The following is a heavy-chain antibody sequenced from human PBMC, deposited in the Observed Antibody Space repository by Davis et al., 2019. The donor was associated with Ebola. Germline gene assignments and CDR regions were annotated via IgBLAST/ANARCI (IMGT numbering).Heavy chain of an antibody. Sequence: SVTVSCQASGCTFTSYAISWVRQAPGQGLEWMVRIIPIFGTANYAQKFQGRVTITADKSTSTAYMELSSLRSEDTAVYYCARDPPDMDVWGQGTTVTVSS. V-gene: IGHV1-69*06. J-gene: IGHJ6*02. CDR2: IIPIFGTA. CDR3: ARDPPDMDV. CDR1: GCTFTSYA.